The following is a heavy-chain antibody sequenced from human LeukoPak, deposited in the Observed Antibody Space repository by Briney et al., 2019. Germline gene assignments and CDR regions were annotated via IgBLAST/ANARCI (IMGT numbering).Heavy chain of an antibody. CDR3: SEGYFEPFDH. CDR2: LSYTGKT. CDR1: GASVSSSH. Sequence: PSETLSLTCVVSGASVSSSHWNWIRQLPGKGLEWICCLSYTGKTDYNPSLTSRVTISLDTSKNQVSLKLRSVTAADTAVYYCSEGYFEPFDHWGQGTLVTVSS. J-gene: IGHJ4*02. D-gene: IGHD2/OR15-2a*01. V-gene: IGHV4-59*02.